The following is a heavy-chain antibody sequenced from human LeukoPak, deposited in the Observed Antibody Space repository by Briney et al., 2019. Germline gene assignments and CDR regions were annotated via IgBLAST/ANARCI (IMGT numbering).Heavy chain of an antibody. D-gene: IGHD3-10*01. CDR3: ARVYSASGAHDY. CDR1: GFTLSNYW. J-gene: IGHJ4*02. Sequence: GGSLRLSCAASGFTLSNYWMSWVRQAPGKGLEWVANIKQDGSDKYYVDSVKGRFTISRDNAKNSLYLQMNSLRAEDTAVYYCARVYSASGAHDYWGQGTLVTVSS. CDR2: IKQDGSDK. V-gene: IGHV3-7*01.